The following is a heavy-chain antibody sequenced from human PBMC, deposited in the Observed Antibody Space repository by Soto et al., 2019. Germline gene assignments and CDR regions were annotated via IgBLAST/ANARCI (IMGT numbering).Heavy chain of an antibody. D-gene: IGHD1-26*01. CDR2: IIPIFGTA. Sequence: QVQLVQSGAEVKKPGSSVKVSCKASGGTFSSYAISWVRQAPGQGLEWMGGIIPIFGTANYAQKFQGRVTITEDKTTSKAYMGMSSLRFEDTDVYYCARAIVGPTTTGWLDPWGQGTLVTVSS. J-gene: IGHJ5*01. V-gene: IGHV1-69*06. CDR1: GGTFSSYA. CDR3: ARAIVGPTTTGWLDP.